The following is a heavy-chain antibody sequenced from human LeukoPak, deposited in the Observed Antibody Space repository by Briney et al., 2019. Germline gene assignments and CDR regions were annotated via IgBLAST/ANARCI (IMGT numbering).Heavy chain of an antibody. CDR3: AKGGDI. CDR1: GSRFSSYA. J-gene: IGHJ3*02. CDR2: ISGTGDST. Sequence: PGGSLRLSCVVSGSRFSSYAMNWVRQSPERGLEWVSAISGTGDSTSYADSLKGRFTISRDNSKNTLYLQMNSLRAEDTAVYYCAKGGDIWGQGTMVTVSS. V-gene: IGHV3-23*01.